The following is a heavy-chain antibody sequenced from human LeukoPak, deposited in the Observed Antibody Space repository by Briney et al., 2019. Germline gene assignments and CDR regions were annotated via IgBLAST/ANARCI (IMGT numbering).Heavy chain of an antibody. CDR2: IYHSGST. D-gene: IGHD1-26*01. CDR1: GLSISSGGYS. Sequence: PSQTLSLTCAVSGLSISSGGYSWSWIRQPPGKGLEWIGYIYHSGSTYYNPSLKSRVTISVDRSKNQFSMKLSSVTAADTAVYYCARYPRVVGATTRTSDAFDIWGQGTMVTVSS. J-gene: IGHJ3*02. CDR3: ARYPRVVGATTRTSDAFDI. V-gene: IGHV4-30-2*01.